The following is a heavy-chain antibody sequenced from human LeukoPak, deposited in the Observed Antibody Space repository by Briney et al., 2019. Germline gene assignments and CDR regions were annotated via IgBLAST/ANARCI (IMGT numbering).Heavy chain of an antibody. CDR1: GFTFSSYA. Sequence: GRSLRLSCAASGFTFSSYAMHWVRQAPGKGLEWVAVMSFDGTHIYYADSVKGRFTISRDNTKNTLYLQMNSLSAEDTAVYYCARDTYYYNSSAFYHYYYGMDVWGQGTTVTVSS. V-gene: IGHV3-30-3*01. CDR3: ARDTYYYNSSAFYHYYYGMDV. CDR2: MSFDGTHI. D-gene: IGHD3-22*01. J-gene: IGHJ6*02.